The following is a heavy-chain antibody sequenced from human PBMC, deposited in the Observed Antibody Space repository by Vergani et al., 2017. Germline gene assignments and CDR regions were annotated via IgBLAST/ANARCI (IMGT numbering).Heavy chain of an antibody. Sequence: EVQLVESGGGLVQPGGSLRLSCAASGFTFSSYEMNWVRPAPGKGLEWVSYISRSGSTIYYADSVKGRFTISRDNAKNSLYLQMNSLRAEDTAVYYCARDSLVLRSADYWGQGTLVTGSS. CDR1: GFTFSSYE. CDR2: ISRSGSTI. V-gene: IGHV3-48*03. D-gene: IGHD3-3*01. CDR3: ARDSLVLRSADY. J-gene: IGHJ4*02.